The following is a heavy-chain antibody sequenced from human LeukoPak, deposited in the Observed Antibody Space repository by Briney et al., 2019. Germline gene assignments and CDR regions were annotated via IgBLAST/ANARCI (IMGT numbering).Heavy chain of an antibody. CDR1: GFTFSSYG. CDR2: LSSWRGAT. J-gene: IGHJ4*02. CDR3: AKELVGQPAPDY. D-gene: IGHD2-2*01. Sequence: PGGSLRLSCAASGFTFSSYGMSWVRQAPGKGLEWVSTLSSWRGATSYADSVKGRFTISRDNSKNTLYLQMNGLRAEDTAVYYCAKELVGQPAPDYWGQGTLVTVSS. V-gene: IGHV3-23*01.